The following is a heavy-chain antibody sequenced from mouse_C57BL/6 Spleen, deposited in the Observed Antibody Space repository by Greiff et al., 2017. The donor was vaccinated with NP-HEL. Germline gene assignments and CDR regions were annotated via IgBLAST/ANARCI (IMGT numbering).Heavy chain of an antibody. D-gene: IGHD2-5*01. CDR2: IDPSDSYT. CDR1: GYTFTSYW. V-gene: IGHV1-69*01. J-gene: IGHJ4*01. Sequence: QVQLQQPGAELVMPGASVKLSCKASGYTFTSYWMHWVKQRPGQGLEWIGEIDPSDSYTNYNQKFKGKSTLTVDKSSSTAYMQLSSLTSEDSAVYYCADSNPGDYAMDYWGQGTSVTVSS. CDR3: ADSNPGDYAMDY.